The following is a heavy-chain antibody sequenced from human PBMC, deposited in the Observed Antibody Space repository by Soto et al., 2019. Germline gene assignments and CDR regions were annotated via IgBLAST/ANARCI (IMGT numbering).Heavy chain of an antibody. CDR3: ATMKGGSQYYYYGMDV. CDR2: IIPMFGTA. CDR1: GGTFSSYA. J-gene: IGHJ6*02. D-gene: IGHD3-10*01. V-gene: IGHV1-69*12. Sequence: QVQLVQSGAEVKKPGSSVKVSCKASGGTFSSYAISWVRQAPGQGLEWMGGIIPMFGTADYAQKFQGRVTIPADDSTSTAYMELSSLRSDDTAVYYCATMKGGSQYYYYGMDVWGQGTTVTVSS.